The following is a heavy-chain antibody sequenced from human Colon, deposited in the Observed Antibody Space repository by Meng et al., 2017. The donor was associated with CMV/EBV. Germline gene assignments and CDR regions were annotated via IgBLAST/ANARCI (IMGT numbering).Heavy chain of an antibody. D-gene: IGHD1-1*01. CDR2: IKQDGSEK. Sequence: GESPKISCAASGFTFSSYWMSWVRQAPGKGLEWVANIKQDGSEKYYVDSVKGRFTISRDNAKNTLYLQMNGLRADDTAKYYCTREQLGYWGQGTMVTVSS. V-gene: IGHV3-7*03. J-gene: IGHJ4*02. CDR3: TREQLGY. CDR1: GFTFSSYW.